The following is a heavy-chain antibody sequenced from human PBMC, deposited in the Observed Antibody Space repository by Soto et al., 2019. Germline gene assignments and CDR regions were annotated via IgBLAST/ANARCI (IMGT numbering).Heavy chain of an antibody. J-gene: IGHJ6*02. Sequence: QLQLQESGPGLVKPSETLSLTCTVSGGSISSSSYYWGWIRQPPGKGLEWIGSIYYSGSTYYNPSLKSRVTISVDTSKNQFSLKLSSVTAADTAVYYCARHQSSSSWYRYYYDGMDVWGQGTTVTVSS. CDR1: GGSISSSSYY. V-gene: IGHV4-39*01. CDR3: ARHQSSSSWYRYYYDGMDV. CDR2: IYYSGST. D-gene: IGHD6-13*01.